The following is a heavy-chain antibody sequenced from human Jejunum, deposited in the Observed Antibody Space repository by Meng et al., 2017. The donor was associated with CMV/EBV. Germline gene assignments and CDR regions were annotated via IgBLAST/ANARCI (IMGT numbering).Heavy chain of an antibody. CDR2: IYPADSDT. V-gene: IGHV5-51*01. J-gene: IGHJ5*02. Sequence: FWLGWVRQLAGTGPEWMGIIYPADSDTRSSPAFQGQVTISADKSISTAFLQWSSLKASDTAMYYCARGAGRITVFGVVMSWFDPWGQGTLVTVSS. D-gene: IGHD3-3*01. CDR3: ARGAGRITVFGVVMSWFDP. CDR1: FW.